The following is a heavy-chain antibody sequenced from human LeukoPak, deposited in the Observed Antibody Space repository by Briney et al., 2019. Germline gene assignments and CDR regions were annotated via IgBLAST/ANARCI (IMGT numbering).Heavy chain of an antibody. J-gene: IGHJ3*02. CDR1: GFTFSSYG. V-gene: IGHV3-30*02. CDR2: IRYDGSNK. D-gene: IGHD1-26*01. Sequence: GGSLRLFCAASGFTFSSYGMHWVRQAPGKGLEWVAFIRYDGSNKYYADSVKGRFTISRDNSKNTLYLQMNSLRAEDTAVYYSAKDKGRSGSYFSGAFDIWGQGTMVTVSS. CDR3: AKDKGRSGSYFSGAFDI.